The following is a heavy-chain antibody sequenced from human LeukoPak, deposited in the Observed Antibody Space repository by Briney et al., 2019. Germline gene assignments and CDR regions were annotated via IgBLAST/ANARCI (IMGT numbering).Heavy chain of an antibody. J-gene: IGHJ4*02. CDR3: ARDMGRYSGYDYDY. CDR2: INPNSGGT. CDR1: GYTFTGYY. V-gene: IGHV1-2*02. D-gene: IGHD5-12*01. Sequence: ASVKVSCKASGYTFTGYYMHWVRQAPGQGLEWMGWINPNSGGTNYAQKFQGRVTMTRDTSISTAYMELSRLRSDDTAVYYCARDMGRYSGYDYDYWGQGTLVTASS.